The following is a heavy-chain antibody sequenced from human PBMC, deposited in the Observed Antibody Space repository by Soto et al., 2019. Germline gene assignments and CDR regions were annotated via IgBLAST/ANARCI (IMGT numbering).Heavy chain of an antibody. V-gene: IGHV3-23*01. CDR1: GFTFSSYA. J-gene: IGHJ4*02. D-gene: IGHD1-26*01. CDR2: ISGSGGST. Sequence: EVQLLESGGGLVQPGGSLRLSCAASGFTFSSYAMRWVRQAPVKGLEWVSAISGSGGSTYYADSVKGRFTISRDNSKNTLYLQMNSLIAEDTAVYYCARLGSGSYYDYWGQGTLVTVSS. CDR3: ARLGSGSYYDY.